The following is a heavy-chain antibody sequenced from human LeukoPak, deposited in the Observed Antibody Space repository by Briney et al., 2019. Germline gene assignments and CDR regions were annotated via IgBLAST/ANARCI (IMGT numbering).Heavy chain of an antibody. CDR2: IRSIANNYAT. V-gene: IGHV3-73*01. CDR1: GFTFSGCA. Sequence: GGSLRLSCAASGFTFSGCAMHWVRQASGKGLEWVGRIRSIANNYATAYAASVKGRFTISRDDSNNTAYLQMNSLKTEDTAVYYCTSYYYDSIDYYAFDYWGQGTLVTVSS. J-gene: IGHJ4*02. CDR3: TSYYYDSIDYYAFDY. D-gene: IGHD3-22*01.